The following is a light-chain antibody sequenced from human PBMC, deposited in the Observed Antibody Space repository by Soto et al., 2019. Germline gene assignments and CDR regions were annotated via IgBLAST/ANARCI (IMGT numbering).Light chain of an antibody. CDR1: SSNIGRNT. CDR3: AAWDASLNGWV. V-gene: IGLV1-44*01. J-gene: IGLJ3*02. CDR2: SNN. Sequence: QAVVTQPPSASGTPGQRVTISCSGSSSNIGRNTVNWYQQLQGTAPKLLIYSNNHRPSGVPDRFSGSKSGTSASLAISWLQSEDEADYYCAAWDASLNGWVFGGGTKLTVL.